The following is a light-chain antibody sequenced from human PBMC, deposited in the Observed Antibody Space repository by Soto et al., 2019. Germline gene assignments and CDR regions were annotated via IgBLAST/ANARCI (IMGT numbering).Light chain of an antibody. V-gene: IGKV1-8*01. CDR3: QQYYSYPQT. CDR2: AAS. CDR1: KGISSY. J-gene: IGKJ1*01. Sequence: AILMTQSPSSFSASTGDSVTITCRASKGISSYLAWYQQKPGKAPKLLIYAASTLQSGVPSRFSGIGSGTDFTLTISCLQSEDFATYYCQQYYSYPQTFGQGTKVEI.